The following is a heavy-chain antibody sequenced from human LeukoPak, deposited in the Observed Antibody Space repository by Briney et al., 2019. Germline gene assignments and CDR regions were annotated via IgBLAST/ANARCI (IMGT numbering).Heavy chain of an antibody. Sequence: PGGSLRLSCAASGFTFSSYWMHWVRQAPGKGLVWVSRINSDGSSTSYADSVKGRFTISRDNAKNTLYLQMNSLRAEDTAVYYYASPLSRGSSWYYFDYWGQGTLVTVSS. J-gene: IGHJ4*02. CDR3: ASPLSRGSSWYYFDY. CDR1: GFTFSSYW. D-gene: IGHD6-13*01. CDR2: INSDGSST. V-gene: IGHV3-74*01.